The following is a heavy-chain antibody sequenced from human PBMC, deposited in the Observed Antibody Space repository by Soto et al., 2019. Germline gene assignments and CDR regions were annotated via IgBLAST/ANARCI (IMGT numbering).Heavy chain of an antibody. V-gene: IGHV4-39*01. CDR2: IYYTGTT. J-gene: IGHJ5*02. CDR3: ARGSVAAKGNWFDP. D-gene: IGHD2-15*01. CDR1: GDSISSNTYF. Sequence: SETLSLTCTFSGDSISSNTYFWGWIRQPPGKGLEWIANIYYTGTTYYNPSLESRVTISIDTSKNQFSLKLNSVTAADTAVYYCARGSVAAKGNWFDPWGQGTLVTVSS.